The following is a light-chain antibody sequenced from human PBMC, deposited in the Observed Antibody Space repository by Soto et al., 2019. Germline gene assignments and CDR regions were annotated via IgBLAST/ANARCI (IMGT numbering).Light chain of an antibody. CDR2: GAS. CDR3: QQYNNWPPPIT. Sequence: EIVMTQPPATLSVSPGERATLSCRASQSVSSNLAWYQQKPGQAPRLLIYGASTRATGIPARFSGSGSGTEFTLTISSLQSEDFAVYYCQQYNNWPPPITFGQGTQREIK. CDR1: QSVSSN. V-gene: IGKV3-15*01. J-gene: IGKJ5*01.